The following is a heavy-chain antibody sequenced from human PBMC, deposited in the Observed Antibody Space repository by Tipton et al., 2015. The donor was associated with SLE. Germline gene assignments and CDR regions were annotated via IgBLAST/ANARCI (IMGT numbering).Heavy chain of an antibody. CDR3: ARSQQLVPY. V-gene: IGHV4-39*07. CDR1: GGSISGSSYY. J-gene: IGHJ4*02. CDR2: IYYSGST. D-gene: IGHD6-13*01. Sequence: TLSLTCTVSGGSISGSSYYWGWIRQPPGKGLEWIGGIYYSGSTYYNPSLKSRVTISVDTSKNQFSLKLSSVTAADTAVYYCARSQQLVPYWGQGTLVTVSS.